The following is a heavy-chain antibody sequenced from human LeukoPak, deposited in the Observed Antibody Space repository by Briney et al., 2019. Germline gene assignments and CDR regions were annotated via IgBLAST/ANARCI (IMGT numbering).Heavy chain of an antibody. CDR3: ARAGVSSGYDAFDI. J-gene: IGHJ3*02. CDR2: INPNSGGT. D-gene: IGHD3-22*01. CDR1: GYTFTDYY. V-gene: IGHV1-2*02. Sequence: ASVKVSCKTSGYTFTDYYMHWVRQAPGQGLEWMGWINPNSGGTNYAQKFQGSVTMTRDTSISTAYMELSRLRSDDTAVYYYARAGVSSGYDAFDIWGQGTMVTVSS.